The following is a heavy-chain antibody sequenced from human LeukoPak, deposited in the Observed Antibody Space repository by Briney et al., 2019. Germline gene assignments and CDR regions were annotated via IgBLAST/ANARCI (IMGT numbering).Heavy chain of an antibody. CDR1: GGSISSSSYY. J-gene: IGHJ5*02. V-gene: IGHV4-39*01. CDR2: IYYSGST. D-gene: IGHD2-2*01. CDR3: ARFGHIVVVPAAMRFFNWFDP. Sequence: SETLSLTCTVSGGSISSSSYYWGWIRQPPGKGLEWIGSIYYSGSTYYNPSLKSRVTISVDTSKNQFSLKLSSVTAADTAVYYCARFGHIVVVPAAMRFFNWFDPWGQGTLVTVSS.